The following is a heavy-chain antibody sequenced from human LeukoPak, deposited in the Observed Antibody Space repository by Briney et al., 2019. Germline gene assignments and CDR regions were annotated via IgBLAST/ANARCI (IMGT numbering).Heavy chain of an antibody. V-gene: IGHV3-7*01. CDR2: IKQDGSEK. CDR1: GFTFSNYW. J-gene: IGHJ4*02. D-gene: IGHD1-14*01. Sequence: GGSLRLSCAASGFTFSNYWMSWVRQAPGKGLEWVANIKQDGSEKYYVDSVKGRFTISRDNAKNSLYLQMNSLRAEDTAVYYCGGNQRRLDYWGQGTMVTVSS. CDR3: GGNQRRLDY.